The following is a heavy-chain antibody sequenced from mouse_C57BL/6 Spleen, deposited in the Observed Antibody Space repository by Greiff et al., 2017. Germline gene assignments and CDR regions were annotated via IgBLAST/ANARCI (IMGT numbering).Heavy chain of an antibody. D-gene: IGHD2-1*01. CDR3: ARSNYGNGFAY. J-gene: IGHJ3*01. CDR2: IDPSDSET. Sequence: VQLQQPGAELVRPGSSVKLSCKASGYTFTSYWMHWVKQRPIQGLEWIGNIDPSDSETHYNQKFKDKATLTVDKSSSTAYMQLSSLTSEDSAVYYCARSNYGNGFAYWGQGTLVTVSA. V-gene: IGHV1-52*01. CDR1: GYTFTSYW.